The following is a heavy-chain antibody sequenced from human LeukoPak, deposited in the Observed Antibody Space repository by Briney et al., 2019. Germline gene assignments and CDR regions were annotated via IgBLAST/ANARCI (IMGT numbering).Heavy chain of an antibody. J-gene: IGHJ5*02. Sequence: ASVKVSCKASGYTFTGYYMHWVRQAPGQGLEWMGWINPNSGGTNYAQKFQGRVTMTRDTSISTAYMELSRLRSDDTAVYYCARDRASGYYDSSAHSNWFDPWGQGTLVTVSS. V-gene: IGHV1-2*02. CDR1: GYTFTGYY. D-gene: IGHD3-22*01. CDR2: INPNSGGT. CDR3: ARDRASGYYDSSAHSNWFDP.